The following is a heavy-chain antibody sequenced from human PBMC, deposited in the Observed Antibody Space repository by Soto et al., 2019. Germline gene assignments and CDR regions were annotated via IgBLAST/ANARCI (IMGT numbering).Heavy chain of an antibody. CDR3: ARDHPEDYFDY. V-gene: IGHV1-3*01. J-gene: IGHJ4*02. Sequence: ASVKASCKASGYRFTSHAIHWVRQAPGQRLEWMGRINAGNGNTKYSQNFQGRVTITRDTSASTAYMELSSLRSEDTAVYYCARDHPEDYFDYWGQGTLVTVSS. CDR2: INAGNGNT. D-gene: IGHD2-15*01. CDR1: GYRFTSHA.